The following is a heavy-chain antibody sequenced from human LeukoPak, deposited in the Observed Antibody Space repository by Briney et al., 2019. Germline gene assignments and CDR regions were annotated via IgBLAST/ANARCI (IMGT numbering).Heavy chain of an antibody. CDR2: IWYDGSNK. CDR1: GFTFSSYG. J-gene: IGHJ6*02. CDR3: ARDDGAMVYYYYYGMDV. V-gene: IGHV3-33*01. Sequence: GGSLRLSCAASGFTFSSYGMHWVRQAPGKGLEWVAVIWYDGSNKYYADSVKGRFTISRDNSKNTLYLQMNSLRAEDTAVYYCARDDGAMVYYYYYGMDVWGQGTTVTVSS. D-gene: IGHD5-18*01.